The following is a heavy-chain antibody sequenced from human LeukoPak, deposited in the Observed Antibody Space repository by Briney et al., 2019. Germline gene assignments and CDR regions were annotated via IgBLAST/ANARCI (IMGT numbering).Heavy chain of an antibody. CDR2: MNPNSGNT. Sequence: AASVKVSCKASGYTFTSYDINWVRQATGQGLEWMGWMNPNSGNTGYAQKFQGRVTMTRNTSISTAYMELSSLRSEDTAVYYCARSSYYYGSGSHTRFGYWGQGTLVTVSS. V-gene: IGHV1-8*01. CDR1: GYTFTSYD. D-gene: IGHD3-10*01. J-gene: IGHJ4*02. CDR3: ARSSYYYGSGSHTRFGY.